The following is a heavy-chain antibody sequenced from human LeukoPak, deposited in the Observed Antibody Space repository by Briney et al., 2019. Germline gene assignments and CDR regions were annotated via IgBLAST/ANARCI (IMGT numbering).Heavy chain of an antibody. CDR2: ISSSSSTI. V-gene: IGHV3-48*01. CDR1: GFTFSSYG. J-gene: IGHJ4*02. Sequence: GGSLRLSCAASGFTFSSYGMNWVRQAPGKGLEWVSYISSSSSTIYYADSVKGRFTISRDNAKNSLSLQMNSLRAEDTAVYYCARRPSSSYPCFDYWGQGTLVTVSS. D-gene: IGHD6-6*01. CDR3: ARRPSSSYPCFDY.